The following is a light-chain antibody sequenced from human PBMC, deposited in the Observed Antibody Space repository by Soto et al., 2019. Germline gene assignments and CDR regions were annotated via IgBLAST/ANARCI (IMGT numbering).Light chain of an antibody. CDR1: QGISSA. J-gene: IGKJ4*01. V-gene: IGKV1-13*02. CDR2: HAS. CDR3: QQFNSYPSA. Sequence: AIQLTQSPSSLSAYVGDRVTITCRASQGISSALAWYQQKPGKAPKLLIYHASSLESGVPSRFIASGSGTDFTLTISILQPEDFATYYCQQFNSYPSAFGGGTKVEIK.